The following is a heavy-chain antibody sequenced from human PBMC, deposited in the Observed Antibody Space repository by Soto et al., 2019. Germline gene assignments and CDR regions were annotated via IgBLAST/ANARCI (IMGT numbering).Heavy chain of an antibody. J-gene: IGHJ4*02. CDR1: GFSLSTSGVG. Sequence: QITLKESGPTLVKPTQTLTLTCTFSGFSLSTSGVGVGWIRQPPGKALEWLALIYWDEYKLNSPSLKSRLTIPKDTSKDQVVLTIANMDPVDTARYYWCYRGSARIWVFGGQVTLLTVSS. CDR2: IYWDEYK. V-gene: IGHV2-5*02. D-gene: IGHD2-15*01. CDR3: CYRGSARIWVF.